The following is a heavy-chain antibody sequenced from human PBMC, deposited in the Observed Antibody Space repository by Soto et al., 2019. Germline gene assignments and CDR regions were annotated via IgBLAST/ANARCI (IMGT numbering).Heavy chain of an antibody. D-gene: IGHD3-10*01. CDR3: ARVPYVLLWFGELFLDY. Sequence: QVQLVESGGGVVQPGRSLRLSCAASGFTFSSYAMHWVRQAPGKGLEWVAVISYDGSNKYYADSVKGRFTISRDNSKNTLYLQMYSLRAEDTAVYYCARVPYVLLWFGELFLDYWGQGTLVTVSS. V-gene: IGHV3-30*14. CDR1: GFTFSSYA. J-gene: IGHJ4*02. CDR2: ISYDGSNK.